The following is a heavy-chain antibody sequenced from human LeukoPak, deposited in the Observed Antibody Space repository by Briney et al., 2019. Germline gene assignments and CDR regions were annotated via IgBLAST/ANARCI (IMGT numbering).Heavy chain of an antibody. D-gene: IGHD4-17*01. Sequence: GGSLRLSCAASGFTFSSYAMSWVRQAPGKGLEWVSAISGSGGSTYYADSVKGRFTISGDNSKNTLYLQMNSLRAEDTAVYYCAKDWRSGDYAFYFGYWGQGTLVTVSS. V-gene: IGHV3-23*01. CDR3: AKDWRSGDYAFYFGY. CDR2: ISGSGGST. CDR1: GFTFSSYA. J-gene: IGHJ4*02.